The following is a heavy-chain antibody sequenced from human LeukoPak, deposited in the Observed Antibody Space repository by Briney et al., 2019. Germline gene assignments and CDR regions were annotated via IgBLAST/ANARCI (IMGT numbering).Heavy chain of an antibody. V-gene: IGHV3-11*01. CDR3: ARPGVAGYFDY. CDR2: VSGSGSTK. J-gene: IGHJ4*02. D-gene: IGHD6-19*01. Sequence: GGSLRHSCAASGFTFSDYYMGWIRQAPGQGLERISYVSGSGSTKYYADSVKGRFTISRDNAKNSLYLQMNSLGVEDTAVYYCARPGVAGYFDYWGQGTLVTVSS. CDR1: GFTFSDYY.